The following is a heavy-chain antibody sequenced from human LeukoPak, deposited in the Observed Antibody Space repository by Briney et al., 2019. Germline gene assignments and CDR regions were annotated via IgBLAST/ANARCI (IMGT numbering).Heavy chain of an antibody. V-gene: IGHV4-34*01. D-gene: IGHD5-24*01. CDR2: INHSGST. J-gene: IGHJ4*02. CDR3: ARAGGYNQQFDY. CDR1: GGSFSGYY. Sequence: SETLSLTCAVYGGSFSGYYWSWIRQPPGKGLEWIGEINHSGSTNYNPSLKSRVTISVDTSKNQFSLKLSSVTAADTAVYYCARAGGYNQQFDYWGQGTLVTVSS.